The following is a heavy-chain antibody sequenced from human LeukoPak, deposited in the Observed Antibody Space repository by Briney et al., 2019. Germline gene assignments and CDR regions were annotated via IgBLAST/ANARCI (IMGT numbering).Heavy chain of an antibody. J-gene: IGHJ4*02. D-gene: IGHD6-19*01. V-gene: IGHV4-59*01. CDR2: IYYSGST. CDR1: GGSISSYY. Sequence: SETLSLTCTVSGGSISSYYWSWIRQPPGKGLEWIGYIYYSGSTNYNPSLKSRVTMSVDTSKNQFSLKLSSVTAADTAVYYCARAKYSGWPDFDYWGQGTLVTVSS. CDR3: ARAKYSGWPDFDY.